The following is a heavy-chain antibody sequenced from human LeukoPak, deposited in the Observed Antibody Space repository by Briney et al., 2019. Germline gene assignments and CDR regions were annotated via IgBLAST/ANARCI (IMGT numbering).Heavy chain of an antibody. D-gene: IGHD6-6*01. Sequence: PGGSLSLSCAASGFTFSSYAMSWVRQAPGKGLEWVSAISGSGGSTYYADSVKGRLTISRDNSKNTLYLQMNSLRAEDTAVYYCAKVSKSSSSPYYFDYWGQGTLVTVSS. CDR2: ISGSGGST. V-gene: IGHV3-23*01. CDR1: GFTFSSYA. CDR3: AKVSKSSSSPYYFDY. J-gene: IGHJ4*02.